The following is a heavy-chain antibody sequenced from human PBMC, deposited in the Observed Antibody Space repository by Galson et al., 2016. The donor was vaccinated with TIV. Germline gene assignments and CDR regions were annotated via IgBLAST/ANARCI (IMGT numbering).Heavy chain of an antibody. Sequence: SLRLSCAASGFTFSNYPMHWVRQTPGKGLEWVAVISYDGRIEDYADSVKGRFTISRDDSRNTLYLQMNSLRTEDTAIYYCARDAVIGTPDYFDYWGQGTLVTVSS. CDR3: ARDAVIGTPDYFDY. J-gene: IGHJ4*02. D-gene: IGHD2-21*01. CDR1: GFTFSNYP. V-gene: IGHV3-30*01. CDR2: ISYDGRIE.